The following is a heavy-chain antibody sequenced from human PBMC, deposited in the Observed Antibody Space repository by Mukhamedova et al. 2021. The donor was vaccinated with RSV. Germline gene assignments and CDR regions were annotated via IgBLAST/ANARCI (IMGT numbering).Heavy chain of an antibody. V-gene: IGHV3-23*01. J-gene: IGHJ4*02. CDR3: AKPLRFLEWLSSY. Sequence: GLEWVSAISGSGGSTYYADSVKGRFTISRDNSKNTLYLQMNSLRAEDTVVYYCAKPLRFLEWLSSYWGQGTLVTVSS. D-gene: IGHD3-3*01. CDR2: ISGSGGST.